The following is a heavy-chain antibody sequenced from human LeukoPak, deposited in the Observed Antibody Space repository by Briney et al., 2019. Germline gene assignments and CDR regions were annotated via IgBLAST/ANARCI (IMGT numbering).Heavy chain of an antibody. CDR1: GGSISSYY. CDR2: IHTSGST. D-gene: IGHD6-19*01. Sequence: PSETLSLTCTVSGGSISSYYWSWIQQPAGKGLEWIGRIHTSGSTNYNPSLKSRVTMSVDTSKNQFSLKVTSVTAADAAVYYCARAWQWLPLDSWGQGTLVTVSS. V-gene: IGHV4-4*07. J-gene: IGHJ4*02. CDR3: ARAWQWLPLDS.